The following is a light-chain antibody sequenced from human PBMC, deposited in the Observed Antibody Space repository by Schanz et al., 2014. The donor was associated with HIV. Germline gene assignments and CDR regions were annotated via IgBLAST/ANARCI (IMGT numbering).Light chain of an antibody. CDR2: DVT. Sequence: QSALTQPASVSGSPGQSITISCTGTSSDVGADNSVSWYQQHPGRAPRLLVYDVTYRPSGVSNRFSGSKSGNTASLTISGLQPEDEADYYCNSYTSSGTHVFGTGTKLTVL. CDR3: NSYTSSGTHV. J-gene: IGLJ1*01. V-gene: IGLV2-14*03. CDR1: SSDVGADNS.